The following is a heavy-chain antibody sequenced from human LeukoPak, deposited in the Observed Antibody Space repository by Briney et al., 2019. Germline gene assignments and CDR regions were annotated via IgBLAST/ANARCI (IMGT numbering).Heavy chain of an antibody. CDR2: IRYDGSNK. CDR1: GFIFSSYG. D-gene: IGHD3-22*01. CDR3: AKDPRASSKLLLPGFFDP. Sequence: PGGSLRLSCAASGFIFSSYGMHWVRQAPGKGLEWVAFIRYDGSNKYYADSVKGRFTISRDSSKNTVYLQMNNLRVDDSAMYFCAKDPRASSKLLLPGFFDPWGQGTLVTVSS. V-gene: IGHV3-30*02. J-gene: IGHJ5*02.